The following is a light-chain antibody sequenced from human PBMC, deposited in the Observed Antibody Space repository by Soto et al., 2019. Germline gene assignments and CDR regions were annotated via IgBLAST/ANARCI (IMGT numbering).Light chain of an antibody. CDR3: HQNDTLPGT. J-gene: IGKJ1*01. Sequence: DIQMTQSPSSLSASVGDRVTITCQASQDINNYLHWFQHKPGKAPKLLIYDASNLATVVPSRFSGSGFGTDFTVTISSLQPEDIATYYCHQNDTLPGTFGQGTRVEIK. V-gene: IGKV1-33*01. CDR2: DAS. CDR1: QDINNY.